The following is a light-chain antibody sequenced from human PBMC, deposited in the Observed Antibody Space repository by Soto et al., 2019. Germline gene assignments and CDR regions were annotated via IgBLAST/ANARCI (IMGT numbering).Light chain of an antibody. J-gene: IGKJ1*01. CDR3: QQYGNSPRT. V-gene: IGKV3-20*01. Sequence: EIVLTQSPGTLSLSPGERATLSCRASQSGSSTYLAWYQQKPGQAPRLLIYDASRRATGIPDRFSGSGSGTDFTLTISRLEPEDFAVYYCQQYGNSPRTFSQGTKVEIK. CDR1: QSGSSTY. CDR2: DAS.